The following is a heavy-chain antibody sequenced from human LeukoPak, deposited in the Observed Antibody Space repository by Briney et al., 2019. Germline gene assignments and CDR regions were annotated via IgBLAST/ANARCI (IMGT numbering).Heavy chain of an antibody. CDR3: ARDDTIFGVDNAFDI. CDR2: ISSSSSYI. D-gene: IGHD3-3*01. J-gene: IGHJ3*02. Sequence: GGSLRLSCAASGFTFSSYAMSWVRQAPGKGLEWVSSISSSSSYIYYADSVKGRFTISRDNAKNSLYLQMNSLRAEDTAVYYCARDDTIFGVDNAFDIWGQGTMVTVSS. V-gene: IGHV3-21*01. CDR1: GFTFSSYA.